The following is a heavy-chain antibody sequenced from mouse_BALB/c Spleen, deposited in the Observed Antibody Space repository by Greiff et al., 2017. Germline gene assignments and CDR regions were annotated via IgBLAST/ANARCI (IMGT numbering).Heavy chain of an antibody. CDR2: TDPSTGYT. CDR3: ARGYYWFGY. V-gene: IGHV1-7*01. D-gene: IGHD2-3*01. J-gene: IGHJ3*01. Sequence: FQLQQSGAELAKPGASVKMSCNASGYTFTSYWMHWVKLRPGQGLEWIGDTDPSTGYTEYTQKFKDKATLTADKSSSTAYMQLSSLTSEDSAVYYCARGYYWFGYWGKGTLVTDAA. CDR1: GYTFTSYW.